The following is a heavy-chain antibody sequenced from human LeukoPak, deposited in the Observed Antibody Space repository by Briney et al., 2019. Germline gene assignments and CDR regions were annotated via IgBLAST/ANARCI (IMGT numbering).Heavy chain of an antibody. CDR2: IWYDGSNK. D-gene: IGHD3-22*01. J-gene: IGHJ4*02. V-gene: IGHV3-33*01. Sequence: PGRSLRLSCAASGFTFSSYGMHWVRQAPGKGLEWVAVIWYDGSNKYYADSVKGRFTISRDNSKNTLYLQMNSLRAEDTAVYYCAREYYYDSSGQTGFFDYWGQGTLVTFSS. CDR3: AREYYYDSSGQTGFFDY. CDR1: GFTFSSYG.